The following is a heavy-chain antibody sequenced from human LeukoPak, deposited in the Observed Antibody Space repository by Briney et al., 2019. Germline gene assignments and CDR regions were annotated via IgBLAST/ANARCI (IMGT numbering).Heavy chain of an antibody. J-gene: IGHJ4*02. Sequence: ASVKVSRKASGGTFSSYAISWVRQAPGQGLEWMGGIIPIFGTANYAQKFQGRVTITADESTSTAYMELSSLRSEDTAVYYCARGNGGSYYFDYWGQGTLVTVSS. CDR3: ARGNGGSYYFDY. V-gene: IGHV1-69*13. CDR1: GGTFSSYA. CDR2: IIPIFGTA. D-gene: IGHD1-26*01.